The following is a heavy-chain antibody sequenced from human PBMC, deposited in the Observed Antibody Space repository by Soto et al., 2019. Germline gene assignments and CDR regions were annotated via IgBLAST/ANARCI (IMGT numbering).Heavy chain of an antibody. CDR3: ARDRGDGIVVVPAAISFDY. Sequence: SXKVCFKASGYTXTSYGIGLVRQAPGQGLEWIGWISAYNCNTNYAQKLQGRVTMTTDTSTSTAYIELRSLRSDDTAVYYCARDRGDGIVVVPAAISFDYWGQGTLGTVSS. CDR1: GYTXTSYG. D-gene: IGHD2-2*02. J-gene: IGHJ4*02. CDR2: ISAYNCNT. V-gene: IGHV1-18*04.